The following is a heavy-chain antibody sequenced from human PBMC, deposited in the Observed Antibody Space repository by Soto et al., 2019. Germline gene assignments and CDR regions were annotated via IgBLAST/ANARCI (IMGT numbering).Heavy chain of an antibody. CDR3: ARGIGTMPTHSPDAFDI. D-gene: IGHD3-3*01. Sequence: SETLSLTCAVSGGSISSGGYSWNWIRQPPGKGLEWIGYIYHSGSTYYNPSLRSRVTISVDRSKNHFSLKLSSVTAADTAVYYCARGIGTMPTHSPDAFDIWGQGTMVTVSS. CDR1: GGSISSGGYS. CDR2: IYHSGST. J-gene: IGHJ3*02. V-gene: IGHV4-30-2*01.